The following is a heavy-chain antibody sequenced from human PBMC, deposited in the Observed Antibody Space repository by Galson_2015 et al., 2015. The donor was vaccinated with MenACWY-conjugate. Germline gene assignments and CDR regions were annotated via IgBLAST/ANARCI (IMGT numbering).Heavy chain of an antibody. CDR2: INPSGGST. J-gene: IGHJ6*02. CDR1: GYTFTSYY. Sequence: SVKVSCKASGYTFTSYYMHWVRQAPGQGLEWMGIINPSGGSTSYAQKFQGRVTMTRDTSTSTVYMELSSLRSEDTAVYYCASGIVVVPAAAQRYYYGMDVWGQGTTVTVSS. CDR3: ASGIVVVPAAAQRYYYGMDV. D-gene: IGHD2-2*01. V-gene: IGHV1-46*01.